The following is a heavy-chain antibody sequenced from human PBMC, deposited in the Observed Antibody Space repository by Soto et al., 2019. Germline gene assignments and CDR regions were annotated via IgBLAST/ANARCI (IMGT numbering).Heavy chain of an antibody. V-gene: IGHV4-31*03. CDR1: GGSISSGGYY. CDR3: ALWVRWPGYYLYRYGMDM. CDR2: IYYSGST. D-gene: IGHD3-9*01. Sequence: PSETLSLTCTVSGGSISSGGYYCSWIRQHPGKGLEWIAYIYYSGSTYSTPSLKSRVTISVDTSTDKVSLKLSAVTAADTAVYYCALWVRWPGYYLYRYGMDMCGQG. J-gene: IGHJ6*02.